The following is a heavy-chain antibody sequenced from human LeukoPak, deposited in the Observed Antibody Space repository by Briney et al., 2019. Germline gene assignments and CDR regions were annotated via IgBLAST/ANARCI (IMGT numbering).Heavy chain of an antibody. V-gene: IGHV4-34*01. D-gene: IGHD5-24*01. CDR2: INHSGST. Sequence: SETLSLTCAVYGGSFSGYYWSWIRQPPGKGLEWIGEINHSGSTNYNPSLKSRVTISVDTSKNQFSLKLSSVTAADTAVYYCASSRWIQRWGQGTLVTVSS. CDR1: GGSFSGYY. J-gene: IGHJ4*02. CDR3: ASSRWIQR.